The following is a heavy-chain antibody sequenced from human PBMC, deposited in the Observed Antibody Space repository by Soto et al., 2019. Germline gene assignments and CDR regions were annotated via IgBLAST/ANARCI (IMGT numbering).Heavy chain of an antibody. CDR1: GFTFSSYA. V-gene: IGHV3-23*01. CDR3: AKGLYSSSWYVAPWFDP. Sequence: GGSLRLSCAASGFTFSSYAMSWVRQAPGKGLEWVSAISGSGGSTYYADSVKGRFTISRDNSKNTLYLQMNSLRAEDTAVYYCAKGLYSSSWYVAPWFDPWGQGTLVTVSS. CDR2: ISGSGGST. D-gene: IGHD6-13*01. J-gene: IGHJ5*02.